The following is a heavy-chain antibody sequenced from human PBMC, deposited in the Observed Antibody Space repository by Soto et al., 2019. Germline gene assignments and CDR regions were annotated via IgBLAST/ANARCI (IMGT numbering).Heavy chain of an antibody. CDR2: IIPIFGTA. D-gene: IGHD1-26*01. J-gene: IGHJ5*02. CDR3: ARAIVGPPPTWWLDP. Sequence: QVQLVQSGAEVNKPGSSVKVSCKASGGTLSRYAISWVRQATGQGLEWLGGIIPIFGTANYEQKFQGRVTMTDDESTSTAYMELSSLRFEDTAVYYCARAIVGPPPTWWLDPWGQGTLVTVSS. CDR1: GGTLSRYA. V-gene: IGHV1-69*01.